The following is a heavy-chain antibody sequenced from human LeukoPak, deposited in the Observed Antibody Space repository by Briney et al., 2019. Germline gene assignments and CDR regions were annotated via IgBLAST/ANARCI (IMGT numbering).Heavy chain of an antibody. CDR3: ARDSAAGTPH. D-gene: IGHD1-1*01. V-gene: IGHV4-34*01. CDR1: GGSFSGYY. CDR2: INHSGST. J-gene: IGHJ4*02. Sequence: PSETLSLTCAVYGGSFSGYYWSWIRQPPGKGLEWIGEINHSGSTNYNPSLKSRVTISLDTSKNQFSLKLSSVTAADTAVYYCARDSAAGTPHWGQGTLVTVSS.